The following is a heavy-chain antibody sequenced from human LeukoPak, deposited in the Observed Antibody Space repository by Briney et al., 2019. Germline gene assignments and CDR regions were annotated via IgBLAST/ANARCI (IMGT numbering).Heavy chain of an antibody. CDR3: ARDRAWNYFDY. CDR1: GFTFRSHG. CDR2: ISNDGSRK. Sequence: GGSLRLSCAGFGFTFRSHGMHWVRQAPGKGLEWVAIISNDGSRKYYAHSVEGRFTISRDNSKNTLYLQMDSLRAEDTAVYYCARDRAWNYFDYWGQGTLVTVSS. D-gene: IGHD3-3*01. V-gene: IGHV3-30*03. J-gene: IGHJ4*02.